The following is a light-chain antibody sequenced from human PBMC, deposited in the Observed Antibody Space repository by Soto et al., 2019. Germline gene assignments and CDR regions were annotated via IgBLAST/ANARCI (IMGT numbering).Light chain of an antibody. CDR1: QSISSY. J-gene: IGKJ2*01. Sequence: DIQMTQAPSSLSASAGDRVTITCRASQSISSYLNWYQQKPGKAPKLLIYAASSLQSGVPSRFSGTGSGTDFTLTISSLQPEDFATYHCQQSYSSPHTFGQGTKVDI. CDR3: QQSYSSPHT. V-gene: IGKV1-39*01. CDR2: AAS.